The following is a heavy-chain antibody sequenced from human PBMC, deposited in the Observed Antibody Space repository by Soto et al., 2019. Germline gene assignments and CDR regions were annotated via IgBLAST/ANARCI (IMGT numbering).Heavy chain of an antibody. CDR3: ARDRRHGYNFYFDY. J-gene: IGHJ4*02. V-gene: IGHV4-59*01. D-gene: IGHD5-12*01. Sequence: SETLSLTCTVSGGSISSYYWSWIRQPPGKGLEWIGYIYYSGSTNYNPSLKSRVTISVDTSKNQFSLKLSSVTAADTAVYYCARDRRHGYNFYFDYWGQGTPVTVSS. CDR1: GGSISSYY. CDR2: IYYSGST.